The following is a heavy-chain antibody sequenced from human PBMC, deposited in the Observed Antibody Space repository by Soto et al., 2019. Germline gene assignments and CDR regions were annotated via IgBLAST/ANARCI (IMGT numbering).Heavy chain of an antibody. V-gene: IGHV3-9*01. J-gene: IGHJ4*02. D-gene: IGHD6-13*01. CDR1: GFTFDDYA. CDR3: AKGAGYSSIPYYFDY. CDR2: ISWNSGSI. Sequence: EVQLVESGGGLVQPGRSLRLSCAASGFTFDDYAMHWVRQAPGKGLEWVSGISWNSGSIGYADSVKGRFTISRDNAKNSLYLQMNSLRAEDTALYYCAKGAGYSSIPYYFDYWGQGTLVTVSS.